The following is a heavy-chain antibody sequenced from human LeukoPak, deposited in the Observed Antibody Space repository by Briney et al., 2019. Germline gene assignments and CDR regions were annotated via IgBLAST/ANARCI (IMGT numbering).Heavy chain of an antibody. V-gene: IGHV3-23*01. CDR1: GFTFSSYA. Sequence: GGSLRLSCAASGFTFSSYAMSWVRQAPGKGLEWVSAISGSGGSTYYADSVKGRFTISRDNSKSTLYLQMNSLRAEDTAVYYCAKVGARYFYMDVWGKGTTVTVPS. CDR2: ISGSGGST. J-gene: IGHJ6*03. D-gene: IGHD3-9*01. CDR3: AKVGARYFYMDV.